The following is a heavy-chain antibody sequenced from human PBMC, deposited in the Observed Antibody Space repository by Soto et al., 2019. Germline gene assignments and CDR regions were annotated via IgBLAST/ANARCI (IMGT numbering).Heavy chain of an antibody. J-gene: IGHJ3*02. CDR2: VYFSGST. Sequence: PSETLAVSCNFSGGAIPVYYWNWIRQPPGKGLEWIGYVYFSGSTKYNPSLKSRVTILVDMSKNQFSLRLTSVTSADTAFYYCSRERGAVASTADAFDIWGQGTMVTVSS. D-gene: IGHD6-19*01. CDR1: GGAIPVYY. V-gene: IGHV4-59*01. CDR3: SRERGAVASTADAFDI.